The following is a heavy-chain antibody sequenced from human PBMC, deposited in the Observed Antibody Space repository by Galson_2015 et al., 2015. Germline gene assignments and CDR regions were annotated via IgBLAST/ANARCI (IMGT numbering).Heavy chain of an antibody. Sequence: SLRLSCAASGFTFNSYAMSWVRQAPGKGLEWVSGISGTGGSRWYADSVKGRFTISRDTSKNTLYLQMNSLRAEDTAVYFCAKEAYFYGSGSYFLDYYYYYYIDVWGTGTTVTVYS. CDR1: GFTFNSYA. D-gene: IGHD3-10*01. V-gene: IGHV3-23*01. CDR3: AKEAYFYGSGSYFLDYYYYYYIDV. CDR2: ISGTGGSR. J-gene: IGHJ6*03.